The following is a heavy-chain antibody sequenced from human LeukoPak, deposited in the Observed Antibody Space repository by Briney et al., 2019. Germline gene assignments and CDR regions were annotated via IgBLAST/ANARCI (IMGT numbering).Heavy chain of an antibody. V-gene: IGHV3-23*01. CDR1: GFTFSSYA. CDR2: ISGSGGST. D-gene: IGHD3-22*01. CDR3: AKSGPWDYYDSSGYYD. J-gene: IGHJ4*02. Sequence: GGSLRLSCAASGFTFSSYAMSWVRQAPGKGVEWVSAISGSGGSTYYADSVKGRFTISRDNSKNTLYLQMNSLRAEDTAVYSCAKSGPWDYYDSSGYYDWGQGTLVTVSS.